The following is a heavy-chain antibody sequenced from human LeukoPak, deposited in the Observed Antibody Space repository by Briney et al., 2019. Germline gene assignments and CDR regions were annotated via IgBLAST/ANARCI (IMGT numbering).Heavy chain of an antibody. D-gene: IGHD1/OR15-1a*01. CDR3: ARNKWSDY. V-gene: IGHV3-30*04. CDR1: GFTFSSYA. Sequence: GGSLRLSCAAPGFTFSSYAMHWVRQAPGKGLEWVAVISYDGSNKYYADSVKGRFTISRDNSKNTLYLQMNNLRAEDTAVYYCARNKWSDYWGQGTLVTVSS. CDR2: ISYDGSNK. J-gene: IGHJ4*02.